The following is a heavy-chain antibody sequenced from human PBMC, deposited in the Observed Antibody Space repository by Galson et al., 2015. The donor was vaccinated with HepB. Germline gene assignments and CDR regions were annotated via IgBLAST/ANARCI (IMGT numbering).Heavy chain of an antibody. Sequence: SLRLSCAASGFTFRGSAMHWVRQASGKGLEWVSRIGNKPNNYATAYAASVRGRFIISRDDSKNTAYLQMNSLKTEDTALYYCTTSMIQGVIDYYFDYWGPGTLVTVSS. D-gene: IGHD3-10*01. CDR1: GFTFRGSA. V-gene: IGHV3-73*01. J-gene: IGHJ4*02. CDR2: IGNKPNNYAT. CDR3: TTSMIQGVIDYYFDY.